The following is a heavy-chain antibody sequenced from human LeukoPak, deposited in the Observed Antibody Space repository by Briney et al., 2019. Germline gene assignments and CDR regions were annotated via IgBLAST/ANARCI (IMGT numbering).Heavy chain of an antibody. J-gene: IGHJ3*02. CDR2: IIPNGGTR. V-gene: IGHV3-64*01. CDR3: XSDRYGGFAFDI. Sequence: GGSLRLSCAASGFTFSNYGMHWVRQAPGKGLECVSAIIPNGGTRVYANSMKGRFTISRDNAKNTLYLQMDSLRAEDMAIYYCXSDRYGGFAFDIWAQVTLVPFSS. CDR1: GFTFSNYG. D-gene: IGHD1-26*01.